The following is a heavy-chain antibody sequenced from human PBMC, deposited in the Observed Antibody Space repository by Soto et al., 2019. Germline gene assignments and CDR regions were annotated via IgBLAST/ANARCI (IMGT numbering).Heavy chain of an antibody. CDR1: GGSISSGGYY. D-gene: IGHD2-2*01. Sequence: PSETLSLTFTVSGGSISSGGYYWSWIRQHPGKGLEWIGYIYYSGSTYYNPSLKSRVTISVDTSKNQFSLKLSSVTAADTAVYYCARTIVVVPTYGMDVWGQGTTVTVSS. J-gene: IGHJ6*02. V-gene: IGHV4-31*03. CDR2: IYYSGST. CDR3: ARTIVVVPTYGMDV.